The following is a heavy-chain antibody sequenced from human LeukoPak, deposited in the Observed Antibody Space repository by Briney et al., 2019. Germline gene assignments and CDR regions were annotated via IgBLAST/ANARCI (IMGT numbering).Heavy chain of an antibody. D-gene: IGHD5/OR15-5a*01. CDR2: ISAYNGNT. Sequence: ASVKVSCKASGNTFTSYGISWVRQAPGQGLEWMGWISAYNGNTNYAQKLQGRVTMTTDTSTSTAYMELRSLRSDDTAVYYCARGFGQIVFSQGAFDIWGQGTMVTVSS. J-gene: IGHJ3*02. V-gene: IGHV1-18*01. CDR1: GNTFTSYG. CDR3: ARGFGQIVFSQGAFDI.